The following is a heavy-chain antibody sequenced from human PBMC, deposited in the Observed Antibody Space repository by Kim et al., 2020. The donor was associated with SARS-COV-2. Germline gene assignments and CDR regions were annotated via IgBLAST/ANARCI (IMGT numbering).Heavy chain of an antibody. CDR2: ISAYNGNT. CDR1: GYTFTSYG. D-gene: IGHD6-19*01. V-gene: IGHV1-18*04. J-gene: IGHJ6*02. Sequence: ASVKVSCKASGYTFTSYGISWVRQAPGQGLEWMGWISAYNGNTNYAQKLQGRVTMTTDTSTSTAYMELRSLRSDDTAVYYCARDRSDGSSGWDYRMDVWGQGTTVTVSS. CDR3: ARDRSDGSSGWDYRMDV.